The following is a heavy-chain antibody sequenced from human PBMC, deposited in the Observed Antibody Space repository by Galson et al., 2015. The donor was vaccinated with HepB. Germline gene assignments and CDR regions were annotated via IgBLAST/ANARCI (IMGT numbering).Heavy chain of an antibody. CDR1: GYSISSGYY. CDR3: ARVPWSIAAAGFDY. J-gene: IGHJ4*02. V-gene: IGHV4-38-2*02. Sequence: LSLTCTVSGYSISSGYYWGWIRQPPGKGLEWIGSTYHSGSTYYNPSLKSRVTISVDTSKNQFSLKLSSVTAADTAVYYCARVPWSIAAAGFDYWGQGTLVTVSS. CDR2: TYHSGST. D-gene: IGHD6-13*01.